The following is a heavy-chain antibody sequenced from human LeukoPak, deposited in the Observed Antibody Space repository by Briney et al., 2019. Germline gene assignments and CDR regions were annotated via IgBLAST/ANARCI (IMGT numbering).Heavy chain of an antibody. Sequence: SGTLSLTCTVSGASINSYYWSWIRQPPGEGLEWIGYIYYGGRTNYSPSLKSRVTMSLDRSKNQVSLNLNSVTAADTAVYYCATLGDFDYWGQGILVTVSS. J-gene: IGHJ4*02. CDR3: ATLGDFDY. V-gene: IGHV4-59*01. D-gene: IGHD1-26*01. CDR2: IYYGGRT. CDR1: GASINSYY.